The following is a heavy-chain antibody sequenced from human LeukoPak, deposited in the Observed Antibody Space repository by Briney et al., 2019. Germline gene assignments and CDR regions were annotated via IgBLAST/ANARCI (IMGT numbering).Heavy chain of an antibody. CDR2: IYHSGST. J-gene: IGHJ4*02. CDR3: ARGIAAAGTTTFDY. Sequence: SETLSLTCTVSGGSISSSSYYWGWIRQPPGKGLEWIGSIYHSGSTNYNPSLKSRVTISVDKSKNQFSLKLSSVTAADTAVYYCARGIAAAGTTTFDYWGQGTLVTVSS. V-gene: IGHV4-39*07. CDR1: GGSISSSSYY. D-gene: IGHD6-13*01.